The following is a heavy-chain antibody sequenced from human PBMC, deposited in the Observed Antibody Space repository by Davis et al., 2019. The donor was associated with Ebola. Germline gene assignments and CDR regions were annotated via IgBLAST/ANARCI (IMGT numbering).Heavy chain of an antibody. CDR2: HGTSGGT. CDR1: GFAFRSYV. J-gene: IGHJ3*01. V-gene: IGHV3-23*01. CDR3: AKDTPNIWFDV. D-gene: IGHD2-15*01. Sequence: GGPLRPPCAAPGFAFRSYVMSWVRRAQGKGLEWVSTHGTSGGTYYADSVKGRFTISRDNYKNTRHLQMNSLRVEDTAIYYCAKDTPNIWFDVWGQETMVAVSS.